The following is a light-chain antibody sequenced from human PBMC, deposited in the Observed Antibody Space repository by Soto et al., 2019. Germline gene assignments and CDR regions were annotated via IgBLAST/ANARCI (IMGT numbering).Light chain of an antibody. Sequence: ETVMTQSPATLSVSPGARAPLSCRASQSVNTNLAWYQQKPGQVPRLIIYGASSRATGIPDRFSGSGSGTDFTLTISRLEPEDFAVYYCHQYDSWTFGQGTKVDI. J-gene: IGKJ1*01. CDR3: HQYDSWT. V-gene: IGKV3D-15*01. CDR1: QSVNTN. CDR2: GAS.